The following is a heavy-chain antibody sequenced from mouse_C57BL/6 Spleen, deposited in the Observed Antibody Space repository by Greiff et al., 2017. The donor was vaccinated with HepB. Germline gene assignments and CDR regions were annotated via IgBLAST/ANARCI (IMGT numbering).Heavy chain of an antibody. D-gene: IGHD1-1*01. CDR2: IYPGNSDT. CDR1: GYTFTSYW. CDR3: TRRDYYGSSPYWYFDV. V-gene: IGHV1-5*01. Sequence: VQLQQSGTVLARPGASVKMSCKTSGYTFTSYWMHWVKQRPGQGLEWIGAIYPGNSDTSYNQKFKGKAKLTAVTSASTAYMELSSLTNEDSAVYYCTRRDYYGSSPYWYFDVWGTGTTVTVSS. J-gene: IGHJ1*03.